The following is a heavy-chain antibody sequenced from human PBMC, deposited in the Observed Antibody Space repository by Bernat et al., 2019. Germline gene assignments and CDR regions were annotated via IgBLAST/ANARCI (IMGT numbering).Heavy chain of an antibody. CDR2: SYRSGST. V-gene: IGHV4-4*02. Sequence: QVQLQESGPGLVKPSGTLSLACAVSGGSISSGNWWTWVCQSPGKGLEWIGESYRSGSTNYNPSLKSRVTISVDKSKNQFSLKLTSVTAADTAVYYCARASAVVGATTLDYWGQGTLVTVSS. CDR3: ARASAVVGATTLDY. J-gene: IGHJ4*02. CDR1: GGSISSGNW. D-gene: IGHD1-26*01.